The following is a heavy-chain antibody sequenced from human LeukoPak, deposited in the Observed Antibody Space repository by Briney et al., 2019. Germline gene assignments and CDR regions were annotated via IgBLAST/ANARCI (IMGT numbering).Heavy chain of an antibody. V-gene: IGHV4-4*02. CDR3: AREGGFYRPLDY. Sequence: SGTLSLTCGVSGGSVINTNWWAWVRQPPGKGLEWIGEVHLDGRTNYNPSLESRLTMSVDVSENQVSLKLTSVTAADTAVYYCAREGGFYRPLDYSGQGTLVTVSS. CDR2: VHLDGRT. J-gene: IGHJ4*02. D-gene: IGHD3-3*01. CDR1: GGSVINTNW.